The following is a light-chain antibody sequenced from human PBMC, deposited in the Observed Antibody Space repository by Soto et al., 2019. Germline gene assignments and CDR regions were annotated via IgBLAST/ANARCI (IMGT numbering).Light chain of an antibody. CDR1: QSVSSN. J-gene: IGKJ4*01. CDR2: GAS. Sequence: EILMTQSPDTLSVSPGESATLSCRASQSVSSNLAWYQQKPGQAPRLLIYGASTRATGIPARFSGSGSGTEFTLTISSLQSEDFAVYSCQQYNNWPLTFGGGTKVDIK. V-gene: IGKV3-15*01. CDR3: QQYNNWPLT.